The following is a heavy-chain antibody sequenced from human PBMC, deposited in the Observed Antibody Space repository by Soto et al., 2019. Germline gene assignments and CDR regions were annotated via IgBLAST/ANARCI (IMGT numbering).Heavy chain of an antibody. CDR1: GYTFTIYY. V-gene: IGHV1-46*01. CDR2: INPSGGST. Sequence: ASVKVSCKASGYTFTIYYMLWVRQAPGQGLEWMGIINPSGGSTSYAQKFQGRVTMTRDTSTSTVYMELSSLRSEDTAVYYCARDPNRDTIFGVVTSPRGMDVWGQGTTVTVSS. D-gene: IGHD3-3*01. J-gene: IGHJ6*02. CDR3: ARDPNRDTIFGVVTSPRGMDV.